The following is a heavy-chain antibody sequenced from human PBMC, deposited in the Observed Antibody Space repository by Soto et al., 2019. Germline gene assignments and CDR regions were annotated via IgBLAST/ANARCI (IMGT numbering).Heavy chain of an antibody. J-gene: IGHJ3*02. CDR2: IIPMFDIA. CDR3: TLCSWSAQVFDI. Sequence: QVQLVQSGVEVKTPGSSVKVSCKAAGGSFSIYTVCWVRQAPGQGLEGMGRIIPMFDIAHYAQNFQGRVTFKADKFTDTVYREMLNLRSSDTAVYYCTLCSWSAQVFDIWGQGKSVTVSS. D-gene: IGHD6-13*01. V-gene: IGHV1-69*02. CDR1: GGSFSIYT.